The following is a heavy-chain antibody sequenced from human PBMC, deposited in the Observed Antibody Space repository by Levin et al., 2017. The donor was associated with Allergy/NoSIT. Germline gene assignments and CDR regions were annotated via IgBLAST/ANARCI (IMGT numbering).Heavy chain of an antibody. Sequence: RPGGSLRLSCAASGFSFSTYAMNWVRQAPGKGLEWISLIRASGETFYADSVKGRFTMSRDNSKNTVYLHLNSLRAVATAVYFCARVRAVIVEFFDVWGRGTLVTVSS. V-gene: IGHV3-23*01. CDR1: GFSFSTYA. J-gene: IGHJ2*01. D-gene: IGHD2-21*01. CDR3: ARVRAVIVEFFDV. CDR2: IRASGET.